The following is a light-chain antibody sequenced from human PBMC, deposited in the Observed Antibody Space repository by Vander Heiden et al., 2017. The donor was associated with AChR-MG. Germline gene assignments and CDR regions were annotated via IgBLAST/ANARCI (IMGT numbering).Light chain of an antibody. Sequence: DIVMTQSPASLAVSLGESATIHCKSSQSVLYSSNNKNYLAWYQQKPGQPPKLLIYWASTRESGVPDRFSGSGSGTDFTLTISSLQAEDVAVYYCQQYYSTLYTFGQGTKLEIK. CDR1: QSVLYSSNNKNY. CDR3: QQYYSTLYT. J-gene: IGKJ2*01. V-gene: IGKV4-1*01. CDR2: WAS.